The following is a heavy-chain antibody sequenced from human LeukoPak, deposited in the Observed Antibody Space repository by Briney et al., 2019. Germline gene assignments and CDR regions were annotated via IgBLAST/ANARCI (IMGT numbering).Heavy chain of an antibody. Sequence: SETLSLTCTVSGGSISSSSYYWGWIRQPPGKGLEWIGSIYYSGSTYYNPSLKSRVTISVDTSKNQFSLKLSSVTAADTAVYYCASSGGTYCGGDCYPYNFDYWGQGTLVTVSS. CDR3: ASSGGTYCGGDCYPYNFDY. D-gene: IGHD2-21*02. V-gene: IGHV4-39*07. J-gene: IGHJ4*02. CDR1: GGSISSSSYY. CDR2: IYYSGST.